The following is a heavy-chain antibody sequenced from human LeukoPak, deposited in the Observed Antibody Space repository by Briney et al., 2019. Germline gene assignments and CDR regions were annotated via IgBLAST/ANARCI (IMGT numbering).Heavy chain of an antibody. CDR3: AREDYYDSGSNDY. CDR2: FDPEDGET. D-gene: IGHD3-22*01. V-gene: IGHV1-24*01. CDR1: GYTLTEFS. J-gene: IGHJ4*02. Sequence: GASVKVSCKISGYTLTEFSMNWVRQAPGKGLEWMGGFDPEDGETIYSQRFHGRVIMTEDKSTDTAYMELSSLRSEDTAVYYCAREDYYDSGSNDYWGQGTLVTVSS.